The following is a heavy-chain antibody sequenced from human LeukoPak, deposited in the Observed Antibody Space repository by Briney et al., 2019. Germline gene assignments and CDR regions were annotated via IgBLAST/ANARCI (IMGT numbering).Heavy chain of an antibody. D-gene: IGHD6-13*01. CDR3: ARDWGIAAATPYYFDH. Sequence: SETLSLTCTVSVGSISSGNHYYSWIRQSAGKGMEWIGNIYMSGSTRYNPSLMSRVAMSVDTSKNQFSLKISSATAADTAVYYCARDWGIAAATPYYFDHWGQGILVTVSS. J-gene: IGHJ4*02. CDR1: VGSISSGNHY. V-gene: IGHV4-61*09. CDR2: IYMSGST.